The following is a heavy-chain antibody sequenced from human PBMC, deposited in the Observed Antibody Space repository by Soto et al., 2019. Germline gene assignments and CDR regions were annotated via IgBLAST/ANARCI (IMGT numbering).Heavy chain of an antibody. Sequence: QVQLVESGGGVVQPGRSLRLSCAASGFMFSSYAMHWVRQAPGKGLEWVAVKTYDGSNKYYADSVKGRFTISRDNSKNTLYLQMNSLRAEDTAVYYCARAGGLLVDYWGQETLVTVSS. D-gene: IGHD1-26*01. CDR3: ARAGGLLVDY. CDR1: GFMFSSYA. V-gene: IGHV3-30-3*01. CDR2: KTYDGSNK. J-gene: IGHJ4*02.